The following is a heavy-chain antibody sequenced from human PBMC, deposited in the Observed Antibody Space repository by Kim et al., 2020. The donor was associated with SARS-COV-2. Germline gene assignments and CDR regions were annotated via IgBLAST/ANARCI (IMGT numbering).Heavy chain of an antibody. CDR3: ARGGVCSSTSCFVFSWFDP. D-gene: IGHD2-2*01. V-gene: IGHV4-34*01. CDR2: INHSGST. Sequence: SETLSLTCAVYGGSFSGYYWSWIRQPPGKGLEWIGEINHSGSTNYNPSLKSRVTISVDTSKNQFSLKLSSVTAAHTAVYYCARGGVCSSTSCFVFSWFDPWGQGTLVTVSS. CDR1: GGSFSGYY. J-gene: IGHJ5*02.